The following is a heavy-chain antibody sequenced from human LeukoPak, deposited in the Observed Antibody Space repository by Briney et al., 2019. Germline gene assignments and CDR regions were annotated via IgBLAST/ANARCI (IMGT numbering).Heavy chain of an antibody. J-gene: IGHJ4*02. CDR3: AKSGHNRFDY. Sequence: PGGSLRLSCAASGFTFSSYAMSWVRQAPGKGLEWVSAFSGSGGDTYYADSVKGRFTISRDNSKNTLYLQMNSLRAEDTAVYYCAKSGHNRFDYWGQGTLVTVSS. V-gene: IGHV3-23*01. D-gene: IGHD1-1*01. CDR1: GFTFSSYA. CDR2: FSGSGGDT.